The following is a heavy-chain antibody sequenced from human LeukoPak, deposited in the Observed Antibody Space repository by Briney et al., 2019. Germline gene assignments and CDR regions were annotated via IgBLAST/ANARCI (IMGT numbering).Heavy chain of an antibody. CDR3: ATAPNVYYYDY. CDR1: GGSISSYY. Sequence: SETLSLTCTVSGGSISSYYWTWIRQPPEKGLEWIGYIYHTGSTNYNPSLKSRVTMSIDLSKNQFSLRLNSVTAADTAVYYCATAPNVYYYDYWGQGALVTVSS. D-gene: IGHD2-8*01. CDR2: IYHTGST. V-gene: IGHV4-59*08. J-gene: IGHJ4*02.